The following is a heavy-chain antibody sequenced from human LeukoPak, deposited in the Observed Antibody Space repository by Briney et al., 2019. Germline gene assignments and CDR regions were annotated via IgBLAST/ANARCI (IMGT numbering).Heavy chain of an antibody. Sequence: GASVKVSCKASGYTFTSYAMNWVRQAPGQGLERMGWINTNTGNPTYAQGFTGRFVFSLDTSVSTAYLQISSLKAEDTAVYYCARERVATIIEIYYYYMDVWGKGTTVTVSS. CDR3: ARERVATIIEIYYYYMDV. CDR2: INTNTGNP. J-gene: IGHJ6*03. V-gene: IGHV7-4-1*02. D-gene: IGHD5-12*01. CDR1: GYTFTSYA.